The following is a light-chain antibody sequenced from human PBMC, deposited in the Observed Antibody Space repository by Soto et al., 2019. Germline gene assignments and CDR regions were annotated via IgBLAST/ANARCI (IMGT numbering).Light chain of an antibody. Sequence: QPVLTQSSSASASLGSSVKLTCTLNSGHSTDSIAWHQQQPGKAPRYLMKLEGSGTYNMGSGVPDRFSGSSSGADRYLTISNLQFEDEADYYCETWDKTMGVFGRGTKLTVL. CDR1: SGHSTDS. V-gene: IGLV4-60*02. J-gene: IGLJ3*02. CDR3: ETWDKTMGV. CDR2: LEGSGTY.